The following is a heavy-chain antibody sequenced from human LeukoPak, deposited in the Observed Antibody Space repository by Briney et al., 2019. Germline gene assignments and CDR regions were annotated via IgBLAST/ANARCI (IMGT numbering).Heavy chain of an antibody. V-gene: IGHV3-23*01. D-gene: IGHD1-1*01. Sequence: GGSLRLSCAASGFTFSSYAMSWARQAPGKGPGWVSTISASGDSTYYADSVKGRFTISRDTSRNTLYVQMNSLRAEDTAVYYCARYIRSPLYYFDYWGRGTLVTVSS. CDR2: ISASGDST. CDR3: ARYIRSPLYYFDY. J-gene: IGHJ4*02. CDR1: GFTFSSYA.